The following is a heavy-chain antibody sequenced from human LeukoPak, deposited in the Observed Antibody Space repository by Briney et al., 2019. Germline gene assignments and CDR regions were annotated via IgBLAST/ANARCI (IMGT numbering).Heavy chain of an antibody. CDR3: AKGTAVADIYFDY. J-gene: IGHJ4*02. D-gene: IGHD6-19*01. CDR2: IIGSGGST. V-gene: IGHV3-23*01. CDR1: GFTFRSHA. Sequence: PGGSLRLSCAASGFTFRSHAMSWVRQAPGKGLEWVSAIIGSGGSTYYADSVQGRFTISRDSSKNTLYLQMNSLTAEDTAVYYCAKGTAVADIYFDYWGQGTLVTVSS.